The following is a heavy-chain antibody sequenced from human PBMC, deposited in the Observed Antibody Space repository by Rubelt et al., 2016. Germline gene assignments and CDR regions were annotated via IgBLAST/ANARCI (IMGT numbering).Heavy chain of an antibody. J-gene: IGHJ4*02. CDR1: GFTFRNYS. Sequence: GGLVQPGGSLRLSCAASGFTFRNYSMHWVRQVPGKGLVWVSRINRDGSSIDYADSVKGRFTVSRDNAKNMVYLQMNSLRVDDTAVYYCARPTLMAYEWGQGTLVTVSS. V-gene: IGHV3-74*01. D-gene: IGHD5-24*01. CDR3: ARPTLMAYE. CDR2: INRDGSSI.